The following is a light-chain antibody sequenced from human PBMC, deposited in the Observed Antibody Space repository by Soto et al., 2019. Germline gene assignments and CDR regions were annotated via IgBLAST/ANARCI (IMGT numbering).Light chain of an antibody. CDR1: QSIRTD. CDR2: SAS. V-gene: IGKV3-15*01. Sequence: EIVLTQSPCTVSLSPGDRATLSCRASQSIRTDLAWYQQKPGQAPSLLIFSASTRATGVPARFSGSGSGTEFTLTISSLQSEDFAVYYCQQYNKWPQWTFGQGTKVDIK. CDR3: QQYNKWPQWT. J-gene: IGKJ1*01.